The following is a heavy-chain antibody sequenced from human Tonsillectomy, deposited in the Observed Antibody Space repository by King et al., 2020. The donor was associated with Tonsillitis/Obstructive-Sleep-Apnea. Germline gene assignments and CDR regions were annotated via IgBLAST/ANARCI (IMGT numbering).Heavy chain of an antibody. CDR3: ARDRGDAAARTLQYWFYP. CDR1: GGSISSYY. Sequence: QLQESGPGLVKPSETLSLTCTVSGGSISSYYWSWIRQPPGKGLEWIGYIYYSGGTNYNPSLKSRVTISVDTSKNQFSLKLSSVTAADTAVYYCARDRGDAAARTLQYWFYPWGQGTLVTVSS. D-gene: IGHD6-13*01. V-gene: IGHV4-59*01. J-gene: IGHJ5*02. CDR2: IYYSGGT.